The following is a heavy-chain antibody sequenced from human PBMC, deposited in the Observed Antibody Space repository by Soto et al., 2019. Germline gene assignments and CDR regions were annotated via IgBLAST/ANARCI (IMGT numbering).Heavy chain of an antibody. CDR3: ARMQLVPTPVDY. V-gene: IGHV1-18*01. D-gene: IGHD6-6*01. CDR1: GYTFTSYG. CDR2: ISAYNGNT. Sequence: ASVKVSCKASGYTFTSYGISWVRQAPGQGLEGMGWISAYNGNTNYAQKLQGRVTMTTDTSTSTAYMELRSLRSDDTAVYYCARMQLVPTPVDYWGQGTLVTVSS. J-gene: IGHJ4*02.